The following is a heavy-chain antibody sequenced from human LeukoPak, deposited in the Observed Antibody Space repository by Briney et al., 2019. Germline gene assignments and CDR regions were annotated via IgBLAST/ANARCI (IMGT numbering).Heavy chain of an antibody. CDR1: GGSISSSSYY. J-gene: IGHJ4*02. Sequence: SETLSLTCTVSGGSISSSSYYWGWIRQPPGKGLEWIGSIYYSGSTYYNPSLKSRVTISVDTSKNQFSLKLSSVTAADTAVYYCARLGMFGGVIVMPPYFDYWGQRTLVTVSS. V-gene: IGHV4-39*01. D-gene: IGHD3-16*02. CDR2: IYYSGST. CDR3: ARLGMFGGVIVMPPYFDY.